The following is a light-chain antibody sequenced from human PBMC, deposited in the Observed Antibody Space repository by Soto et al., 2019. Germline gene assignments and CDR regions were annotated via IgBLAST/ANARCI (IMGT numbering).Light chain of an antibody. CDR3: CSDAGIDTFGV. J-gene: IGLJ3*02. CDR1: SSDVGRYNL. CDR2: EVS. Sequence: QSALTQPASVSGSPGQSITISCTGTSSDVGRYNLVSWDQQHPDKAPKLIIFEVSTRPSGVSDRFSGYKSGNTASLTISGLQAEDDADYYCCSDAGIDTFGVFGGGTQLTVL. V-gene: IGLV2-23*02.